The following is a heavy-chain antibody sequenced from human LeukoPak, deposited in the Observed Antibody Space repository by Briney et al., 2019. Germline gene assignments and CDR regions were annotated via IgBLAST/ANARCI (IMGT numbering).Heavy chain of an antibody. Sequence: GGSLRLSCAASGFTFSSYDMHWVRQAPGKGLEWVAVISYDGSNKYYADSVKGRFTISRDNSKNTLYLQMNSLRAEDTAVYYCARSFIGDARGGGYPDYDAFDIWGQGTMVTVSS. CDR2: ISYDGSNK. V-gene: IGHV3-30-3*01. CDR3: ARSFIGDARGGGYPDYDAFDI. D-gene: IGHD3-10*01. CDR1: GFTFSSYD. J-gene: IGHJ3*02.